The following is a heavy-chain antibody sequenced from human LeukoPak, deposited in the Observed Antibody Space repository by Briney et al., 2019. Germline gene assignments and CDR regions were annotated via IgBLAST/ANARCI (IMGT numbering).Heavy chain of an antibody. CDR2: ISYDGSNK. J-gene: IGHJ4*02. D-gene: IGHD6-13*01. V-gene: IGHV3-30-3*01. CDR3: VRDRCSTCHYLDC. Sequence: SGGSLRLSCAASGFTFSSYSMHWVRQAPGKGLEWAAVISYDGSNKYYADSVKGRFTISRDTSKNTLYLQMNSLRAEDTAMYYCVRDRCSTCHYLDCWGQGTLVTVSS. CDR1: GFTFSSYS.